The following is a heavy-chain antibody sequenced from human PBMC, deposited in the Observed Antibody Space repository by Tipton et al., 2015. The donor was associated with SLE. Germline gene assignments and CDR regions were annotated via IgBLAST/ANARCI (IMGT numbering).Heavy chain of an antibody. Sequence: QLVQSGAEVKKPGASVKVSCKASGYTFTGYYIHWVRQAPGQGLEWMGWINPNSGGTNYAQEFQGRVTMTRDTSITTAYMELTRLRSDDTAVYYCTREGRSTSYWGQGTLVTVSS. CDR3: TREGRSTSY. J-gene: IGHJ4*02. V-gene: IGHV1-2*02. CDR2: INPNSGGT. D-gene: IGHD2-2*01. CDR1: GYTFTGYY.